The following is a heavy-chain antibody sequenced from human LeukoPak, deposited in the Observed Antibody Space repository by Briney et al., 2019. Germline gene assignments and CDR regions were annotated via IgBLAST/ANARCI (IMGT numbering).Heavy chain of an antibody. V-gene: IGHV3-21*06. J-gene: IGHJ4*02. CDR2: ISSSSSYI. CDR3: TRLAAAGSGRWAPDY. Sequence: GGSLRLSCGASGFTFSSYSMNWVRQAPGKGLEWVSCISSSSSYIYYADSVKGRFTISRDNAKNSVYLQMSGLTTEDTAVYYCTRLAAAGSGRWAPDYWGQGALVTVAS. D-gene: IGHD1-14*01. CDR1: GFTFSSYS.